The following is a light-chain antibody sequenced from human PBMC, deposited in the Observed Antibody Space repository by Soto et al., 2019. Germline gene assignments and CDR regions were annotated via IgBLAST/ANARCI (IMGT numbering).Light chain of an antibody. CDR2: GVS. V-gene: IGKV3-20*01. J-gene: IGKJ1*01. CDR1: QSVSSN. CDR3: QQYGGSPRT. Sequence: EIVLTQSPGTLSLSPGERATLSCRASQSVSSNLAWYQQKPGQAPRLLIYGVSTRATGIPARFSGSGSGTEFTLTISRLEPEDFAVYYCQQYGGSPRTFGQGTKVDIK.